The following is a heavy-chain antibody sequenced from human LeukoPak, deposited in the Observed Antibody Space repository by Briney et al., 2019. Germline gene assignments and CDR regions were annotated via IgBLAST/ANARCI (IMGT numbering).Heavy chain of an antibody. CDR2: INTNTGNP. CDR1: GYTFTSYD. CDR3: ARDLSGSLDY. V-gene: IGHV7-4-1*02. D-gene: IGHD1-26*01. J-gene: IGHJ4*02. Sequence: ASVRVSCKASGYTFTSYDINWVRQAPGQGLEWMGWINTNTGNPTYAQGFTGRFVFSLDTSVSTAYLQISSLKAEDTAVYYCARDLSGSLDYWGQGTLVTVSS.